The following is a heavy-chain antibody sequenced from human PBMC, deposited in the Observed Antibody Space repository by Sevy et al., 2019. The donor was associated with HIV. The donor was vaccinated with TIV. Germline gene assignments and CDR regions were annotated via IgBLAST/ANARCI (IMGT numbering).Heavy chain of an antibody. V-gene: IGHV3-30*02. CDR1: GFTFSSYG. D-gene: IGHD5-12*01. J-gene: IGHJ4*02. CDR3: ANDYFKGGGYDSDY. CDR2: IRYDGSNK. Sequence: GGSLRLSCAASGFTFSSYGMHWVRHAPGKGLEWVAFIRYDGSNKYYADSVKGRFTISRDNSKNTLYLQMNSLRAEDTAVYYCANDYFKGGGYDSDYWGQGTLVTVSS.